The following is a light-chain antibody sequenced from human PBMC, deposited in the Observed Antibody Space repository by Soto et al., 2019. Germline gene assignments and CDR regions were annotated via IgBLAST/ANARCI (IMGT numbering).Light chain of an antibody. CDR3: QPYGYSSFT. Sequence: EIVLTQSPGTLSLSPGERVTLSCRASQTVSSNSLVWYQQKPGQAPRLLIYGASNRATGIPDRFSGSGSGTDFTLTISRLEPEDFAVYYCQPYGYSSFTFGQGTKLEIK. CDR2: GAS. J-gene: IGKJ2*01. CDR1: QTVSSNS. V-gene: IGKV3-20*01.